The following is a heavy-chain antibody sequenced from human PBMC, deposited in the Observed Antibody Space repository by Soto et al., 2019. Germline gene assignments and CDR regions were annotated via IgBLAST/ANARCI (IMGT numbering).Heavy chain of an antibody. CDR1: GFTFSSYW. Sequence: GGSLRLSCAASGFTFSSYWMHWVRQVPEKGLVWVSRINSDGSITNYADAVKGRFTISRDNVKNTLYLQMNSLRAEDTAVYYCVRYPRSVGGSYRPDYWGQGTLVIVSS. V-gene: IGHV3-74*01. D-gene: IGHD3-16*02. CDR3: VRYPRSVGGSYRPDY. J-gene: IGHJ4*02. CDR2: INSDGSIT.